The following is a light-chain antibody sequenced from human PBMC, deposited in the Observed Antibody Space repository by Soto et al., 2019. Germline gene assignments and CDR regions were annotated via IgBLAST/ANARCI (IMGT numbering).Light chain of an antibody. J-gene: IGKJ3*01. CDR3: QQYGGSPFT. V-gene: IGKV3-20*01. CDR1: QSLSSNY. Sequence: EIVLTQSPGTLSLSPGERGTLSCTANQSLSSNYLAWYQQKPGQAPSLLIHGASSRAAGIPDRFSGSGSGTDYTLTISSLEPEDFAVYYCQQYGGSPFTFGPGTRVDVK. CDR2: GAS.